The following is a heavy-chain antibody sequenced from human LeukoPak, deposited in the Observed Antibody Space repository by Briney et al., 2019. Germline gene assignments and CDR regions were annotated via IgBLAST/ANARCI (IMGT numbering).Heavy chain of an antibody. J-gene: IGHJ4*02. CDR2: INPTGGST. V-gene: IGHV1-46*01. CDR3: AREGEPLLWFGELLSTWYYFDY. Sequence: GASVKVSCKASGYTFTSYYMHWVRQAPGQGLEWMGIINPTGGSTTYAQKFQGRVTITRDTSASTAYMELSSLRSEDTAVYYCAREGEPLLWFGELLSTWYYFDYWGQGTLVTVSS. D-gene: IGHD3-10*01. CDR1: GYTFTSYY.